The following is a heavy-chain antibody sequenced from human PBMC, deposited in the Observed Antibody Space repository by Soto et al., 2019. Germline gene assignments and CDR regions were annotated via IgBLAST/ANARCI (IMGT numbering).Heavy chain of an antibody. CDR3: ARDQTKWLTDAFDI. CDR1: GYTFISYG. V-gene: IGHV1-18*01. D-gene: IGHD5-12*01. CDR2: ISPYNGNT. J-gene: IGHJ3*02. Sequence: HVQLVQSGAEVKKPGASLKVSCKASGYTFISYGVSWVRQAPGQGLGWLGWISPYNGNTNYAQKFQGRITMNTDTSPCTAYIVLRSLRADATAVYYCARDQTKWLTDAFDIWGQGTMVVVSS.